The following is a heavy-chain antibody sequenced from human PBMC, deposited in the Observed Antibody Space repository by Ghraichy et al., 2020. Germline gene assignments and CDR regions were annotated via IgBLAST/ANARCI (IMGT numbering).Heavy chain of an antibody. CDR1: GFTFSSYA. J-gene: IGHJ4*02. CDR3: AKGYSGGTAGRHPSFDC. CDR2: ITGNGGST. D-gene: IGHD6-6*01. V-gene: IGHV3-23*01. Sequence: GGSLRLSCAASGFTFSSYAMTWVRQAPGKGLEWVSFITGNGGSTYYADSVKGRLTISRDNSKNSLYLQMNSLRAEDTAVYYCAKGYSGGTAGRHPSFDCWGQGTLVTVSS.